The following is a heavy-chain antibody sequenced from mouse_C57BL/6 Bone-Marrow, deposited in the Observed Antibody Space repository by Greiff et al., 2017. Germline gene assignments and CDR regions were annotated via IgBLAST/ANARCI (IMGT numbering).Heavy chain of an antibody. CDR1: GYTFTSYW. J-gene: IGHJ2*01. CDR2: IDPSDSYT. V-gene: IGHV1-69*01. Sequence: QVQLQQPGAELVMPGASVKLSCKASGYTFTSYWMHWVQQRPGQGLEWIGEIDPSDSYTNYNQKFKGKSTLTVDKSSSTAYMQLSSLTSEDSAVYYCARWRATVVAGDYFDYWGQGTTLTVSS. CDR3: ARWRATVVAGDYFDY. D-gene: IGHD1-1*01.